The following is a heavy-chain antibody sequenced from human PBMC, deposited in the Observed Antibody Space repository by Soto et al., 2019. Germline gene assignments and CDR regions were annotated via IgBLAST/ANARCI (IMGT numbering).Heavy chain of an antibody. J-gene: IGHJ4*02. D-gene: IGHD2-15*01. CDR1: GYTFTSYG. CDR2: ISAYNGNT. Sequence: QVPLVQSGAEVKKPGASVKVSCKASGYTFTSYGISWVRQAPGQGLEWMGWISAYNGNTNYAQKLQGRVTMTTDTSTSTAYMELRSLRSDDTAVYYCARVSLLGYCSGGSCHYFDYWGQGTLVTVSS. V-gene: IGHV1-18*01. CDR3: ARVSLLGYCSGGSCHYFDY.